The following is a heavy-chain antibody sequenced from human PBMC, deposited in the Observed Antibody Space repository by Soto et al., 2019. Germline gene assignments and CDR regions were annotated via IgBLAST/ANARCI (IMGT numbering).Heavy chain of an antibody. CDR1: GGSFSGYY. CDR2: INHRGST. J-gene: IGHJ5*02. CDR3: ARGVNIWGSYRYTGRQNTYNCLDP. V-gene: IGHV4-34*01. Sequence: VTLSLTCAVYGGSFSGYYWSWIRQPPGKGLEWIGEINHRGSTNYNPSLKSRVTISVDTSKNQFSLKLSSVTAADTAVYYCARGVNIWGSYRYTGRQNTYNCLDPWGQGTLVTVSS. D-gene: IGHD3-16*02.